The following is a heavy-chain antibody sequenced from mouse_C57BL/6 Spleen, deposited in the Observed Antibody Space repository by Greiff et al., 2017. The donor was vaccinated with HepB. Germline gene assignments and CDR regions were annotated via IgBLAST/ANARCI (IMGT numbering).Heavy chain of an antibody. CDR3: ARSYYYGSEFDY. Sequence: EVQLQQSGPELVKSGASVKMSCKASGYTFTDYNMHWVKQSHGQSLEWIGYINPNNGGTSYNQKFKGKATLTVNNSSSTAYMELRSLTSEDGAVYDCARSYYYGSEFDYWGQGTTLTVSS. CDR1: GYTFTDYN. D-gene: IGHD1-1*01. J-gene: IGHJ2*01. CDR2: INPNNGGT. V-gene: IGHV1-22*01.